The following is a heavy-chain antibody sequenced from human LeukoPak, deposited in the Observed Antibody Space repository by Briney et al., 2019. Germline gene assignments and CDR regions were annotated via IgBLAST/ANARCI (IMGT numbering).Heavy chain of an antibody. Sequence: ASVKVSCKASGYTFTNYGISWVRQAPGQGLEWMGWISAYNGNTNSAQNLQARVTMTTDSSTSTAYMELRSLRSDDTAVYYCARTYSKYFSISEFDSWGQGTLVTVSS. V-gene: IGHV1-18*01. CDR1: GYTFTNYG. CDR2: ISAYNGNT. D-gene: IGHD3-3*02. J-gene: IGHJ4*02. CDR3: ARTYSKYFSISEFDS.